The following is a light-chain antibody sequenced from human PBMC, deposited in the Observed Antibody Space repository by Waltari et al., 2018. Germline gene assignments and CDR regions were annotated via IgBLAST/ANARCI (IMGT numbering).Light chain of an antibody. CDR1: STDVGGFQY. Sequence: SALTQPASVSGSPGQSITISCTGTSTDVGGFQYVPWYQQHPGKAPKLLIFDINNRPSGISDRFSGSKSGNTASLTISGLQAEDEADYYCSSYRLGSTLEVFGGGTKLTVL. J-gene: IGLJ2*01. V-gene: IGLV2-14*03. CDR3: SSYRLGSTLEV. CDR2: DIN.